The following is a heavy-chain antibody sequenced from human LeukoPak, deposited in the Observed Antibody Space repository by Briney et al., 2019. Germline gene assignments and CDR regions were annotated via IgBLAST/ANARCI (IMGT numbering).Heavy chain of an antibody. Sequence: ASVQVSCKASGYTFANYDINWVRQASGQGLEWMGWMNPHSGNTRYAQNFQGRVTMTRHTSIRTAYMELRSLRSEGTAVYYCARLSSLYGDYKVDPWGQGTLVTVSS. CDR3: ARLSSLYGDYKVDP. V-gene: IGHV1-8*01. J-gene: IGHJ5*02. CDR1: GYTFANYD. CDR2: MNPHSGNT. D-gene: IGHD4-17*01.